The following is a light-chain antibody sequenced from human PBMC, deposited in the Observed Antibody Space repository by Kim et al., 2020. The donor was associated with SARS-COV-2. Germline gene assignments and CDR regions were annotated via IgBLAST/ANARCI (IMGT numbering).Light chain of an antibody. J-gene: IGKJ4*01. CDR3: QQSYSAPN. CDR1: QSINSY. V-gene: IGKV1-39*01. CDR2: AAS. Sequence: SASVGDRVTITCRASQSINSYLNWYQQKRGKAPKLLIYAASSLQSGVPSRFSGSGSGTDFTLTISSLQPEDFATYYCQQSYSAPNFGGGTKVDIK.